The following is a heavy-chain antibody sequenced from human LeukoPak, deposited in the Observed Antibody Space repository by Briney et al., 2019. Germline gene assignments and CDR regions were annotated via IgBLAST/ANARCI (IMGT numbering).Heavy chain of an antibody. Sequence: ASVKVSCKASGGTFSSYAISWVRQAPGQGLEWMGRIIPILGIANYAQKFQGRVTITADKSTSTAYMELSSLRSEDTAVYYCARDLGGGNSLPDYWGQGTLVTVSS. V-gene: IGHV1-69*04. CDR3: ARDLGGGNSLPDY. CDR2: IIPILGIA. CDR1: GGTFSSYA. J-gene: IGHJ4*02. D-gene: IGHD2-21*02.